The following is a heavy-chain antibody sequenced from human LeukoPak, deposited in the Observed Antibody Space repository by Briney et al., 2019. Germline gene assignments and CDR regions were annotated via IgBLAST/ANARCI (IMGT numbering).Heavy chain of an antibody. Sequence: ASVKVSCKASGYTFTGYYMHWVRQAPGHRLEWMGWINPNSGGTKYAQKFQGRVTMTRDTSISTAYMWLSRLRTHDPAMYYCARVGSGYSYGLYYDYGIDVWGQGTTVTVSS. V-gene: IGHV1-2*02. CDR1: GYTFTGYY. CDR2: INPNSGGT. CDR3: ARVGSGYSYGLYYDYGIDV. J-gene: IGHJ6*02. D-gene: IGHD5-18*01.